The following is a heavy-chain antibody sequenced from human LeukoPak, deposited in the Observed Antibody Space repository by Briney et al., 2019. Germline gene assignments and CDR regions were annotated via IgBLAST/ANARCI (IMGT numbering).Heavy chain of an antibody. Sequence: PSETLSLTCGVYGGSFNGYYWTWIRQPPGKGLEWIREIHHSGRTQSNPSLQSRLTISVDTSKSQFSLKLSSVSAADTAVYYCARLREAYGMDVWGQGTTVTVSS. CDR1: GGSFNGYY. CDR2: IHHSGRT. CDR3: ARLREAYGMDV. V-gene: IGHV4-34*01. D-gene: IGHD3-10*01. J-gene: IGHJ6*02.